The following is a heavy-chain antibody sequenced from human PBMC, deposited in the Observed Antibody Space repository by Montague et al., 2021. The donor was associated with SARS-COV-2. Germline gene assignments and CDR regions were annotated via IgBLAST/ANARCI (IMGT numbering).Heavy chain of an antibody. Sequence: SLRLSCAASGFTFRSYGMSWVRQAPGKGLEWVSGITGSGCSTYYADSVKGRFTISRDNSKNTLYLQMNSLRAEDTAVYYCAKGYYYDTSGYLHPFDYWGQGTLVTVSS. CDR2: ITGSGCST. D-gene: IGHD3-22*01. J-gene: IGHJ4*02. V-gene: IGHV3-23*01. CDR1: GFTFRSYG. CDR3: AKGYYYDTSGYLHPFDY.